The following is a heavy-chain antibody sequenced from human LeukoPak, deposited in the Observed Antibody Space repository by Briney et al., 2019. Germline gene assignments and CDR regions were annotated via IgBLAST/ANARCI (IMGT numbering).Heavy chain of an antibody. CDR3: ARAQRYVSAFDY. Sequence: SETLSLTCTVSGGSISSYYWSWIRQPPGKGLEWIGYIYYSGSTDYNPSLKSRVTISVDTSKNQFSLKLSSVTAADTAVYYCARAQRYVSAFDYWGQGTLVTVSS. V-gene: IGHV4-59*01. CDR1: GGSISSYY. D-gene: IGHD5-12*01. CDR2: IYYSGST. J-gene: IGHJ4*02.